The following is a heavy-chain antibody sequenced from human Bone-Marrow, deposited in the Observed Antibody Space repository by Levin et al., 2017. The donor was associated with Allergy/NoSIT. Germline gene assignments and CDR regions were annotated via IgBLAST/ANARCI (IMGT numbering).Heavy chain of an antibody. Sequence: GGSLRLSCAASGFRFSSYAIYWVRQVPGKGLESVAVISYDGSNKYYGDSVQGRFTISRDNAKNTLYLQMNSLRTDDTAMYYCAKGPLNWSGFPSRFDSWGQGTLVTVSS. V-gene: IGHV3-30*18. D-gene: IGHD3-3*01. CDR3: AKGPLNWSGFPSRFDS. J-gene: IGHJ4*02. CDR2: ISYDGSNK. CDR1: GFRFSSYA.